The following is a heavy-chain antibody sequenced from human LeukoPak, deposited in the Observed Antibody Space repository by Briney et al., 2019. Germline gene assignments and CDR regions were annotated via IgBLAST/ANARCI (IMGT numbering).Heavy chain of an antibody. CDR1: GGSISSYH. Sequence: PSETLSLTCTVSGGSISSYHGSWIRHPPGKGLQWIGFIYSSGSTSYNPSLKSRVTISVDTSKNQFSLRLSSVTSADTAVYYCARGNSGYDYAFDIWGRGTMVTVSP. D-gene: IGHD5-12*01. CDR3: ARGNSGYDYAFDI. V-gene: IGHV4-59*01. CDR2: IYSSGST. J-gene: IGHJ3*02.